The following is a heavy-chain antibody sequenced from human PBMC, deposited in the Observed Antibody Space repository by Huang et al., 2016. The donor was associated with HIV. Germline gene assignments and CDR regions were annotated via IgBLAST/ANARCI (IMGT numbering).Heavy chain of an antibody. Sequence: EVQLVESGGGLVKPGGSLRLSCAASEFPFSKAWMSWVRQAPGKGVEWVGRIKSKTDGGTTDDTAPVKGRFTISRDDSRNTLYLQMNSLKTEDTAVYYCTTHLDYYDSSGYYFGNYWGQGTLVTVSS. J-gene: IGHJ4*02. D-gene: IGHD3-22*01. CDR1: EFPFSKAW. CDR2: IKSKTDGGTT. V-gene: IGHV3-15*01. CDR3: TTHLDYYDSSGYYFGNY.